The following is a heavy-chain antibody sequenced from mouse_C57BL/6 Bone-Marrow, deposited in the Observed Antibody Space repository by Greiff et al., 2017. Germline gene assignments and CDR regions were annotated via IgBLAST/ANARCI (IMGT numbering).Heavy chain of an antibody. V-gene: IGHV5-6*02. CDR3: ARRGYYYGSSPWYFDV. Sequence: EVKLMESGGDLVKPGGSLKLSCAASGFTFSSYGMSWVRQTPDKRLEWVATISSGGSYTYYPDSVKGRFTISRDNAKNTLYLQMRSLKSEDTAMYYCARRGYYYGSSPWYFDVWGTGTTVTVSS. CDR1: GFTFSSYG. D-gene: IGHD1-1*01. J-gene: IGHJ1*03. CDR2: ISSGGSYT.